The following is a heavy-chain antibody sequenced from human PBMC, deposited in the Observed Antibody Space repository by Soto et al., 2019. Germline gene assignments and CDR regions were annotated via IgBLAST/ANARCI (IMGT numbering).Heavy chain of an antibody. D-gene: IGHD3-9*01. Sequence: ASVKVSCKASGYTFTSYDINWVRQATGQGLEWMGWMNPNSGNTGYAQKFQGRVTMTRNTSISTAYMELSSLRSEDTAVCYCAREFKGYYDILTANYYYYGMDVWGQGTTVTVSS. CDR1: GYTFTSYD. V-gene: IGHV1-8*01. CDR3: AREFKGYYDILTANYYYYGMDV. CDR2: MNPNSGNT. J-gene: IGHJ6*02.